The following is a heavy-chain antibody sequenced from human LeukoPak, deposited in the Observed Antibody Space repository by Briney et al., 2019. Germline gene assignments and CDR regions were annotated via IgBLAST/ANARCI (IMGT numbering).Heavy chain of an antibody. J-gene: IGHJ6*02. Sequence: GGSLRLSCTASGFTVSSNYMSWVRQAPGKGLEWVSVIYSGGSTYYADSVKGRFTISRDNSKNTLFLQMNSLRAEDTAVYYCARSPPYNSGGNYYYYYGMDVWGQGTTVTVSS. CDR1: GFTVSSNY. V-gene: IGHV3-66*01. D-gene: IGHD6-19*01. CDR3: ARSPPYNSGGNYYYYYGMDV. CDR2: IYSGGST.